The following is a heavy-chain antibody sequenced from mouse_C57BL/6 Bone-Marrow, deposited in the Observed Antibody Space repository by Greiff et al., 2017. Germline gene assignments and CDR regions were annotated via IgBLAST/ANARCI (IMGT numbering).Heavy chain of an antibody. V-gene: IGHV1-5*01. CDR1: GYTFTSYW. Sequence: VQLKESGTVLARPGASVKMSCKTSGYTFTSYWMHWVKQRPGQGLEWIGAIYPGNSDTSYNQKFKGKAKLTAVTSASTAYMELSSLTNEDSAVDYCTGITTVVAAGYCDVWGTGTTVTVSS. D-gene: IGHD1-1*01. J-gene: IGHJ1*03. CDR3: TGITTVVAAGYCDV. CDR2: IYPGNSDT.